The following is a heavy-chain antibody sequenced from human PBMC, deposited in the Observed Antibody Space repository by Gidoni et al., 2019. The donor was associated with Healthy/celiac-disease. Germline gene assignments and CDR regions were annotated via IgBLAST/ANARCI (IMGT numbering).Heavy chain of an antibody. D-gene: IGHD5-12*01. V-gene: IGHV3-15*01. CDR1: GVTFSTAG. CDR3: TTDSGYDFPPHYYSYGMDV. CDR2: IKSQTDGLTT. Sequence: EVKLVESGGGVVKPGWALGLSWGAWGVTFSTAGRSGVRQAPRKGLALVCPIKSQTDGLTTDYAAPVKGTFTISRDDSQNTLYLQMNSLKTEDTAVYYCTTDSGYDFPPHYYSYGMDVWGQGTTVTVSS. J-gene: IGHJ6*02.